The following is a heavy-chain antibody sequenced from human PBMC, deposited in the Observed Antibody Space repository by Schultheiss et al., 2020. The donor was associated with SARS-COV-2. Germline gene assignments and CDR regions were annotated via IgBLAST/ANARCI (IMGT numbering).Heavy chain of an antibody. Sequence: GGSLRLSCAASGFTFSSYSMNWVRQAPGKGLEWVSSISSSSSYIYYADSVKGRFTISRDNVKNSLYLQMNSLRAEDTAVYYCARAVRVPAATYYYYYYMDVWGKGTTVTVSS. CDR3: ARAVRVPAATYYYYYYMDV. D-gene: IGHD2-2*01. CDR1: GFTFSSYS. J-gene: IGHJ6*03. CDR2: ISSSSSYI. V-gene: IGHV3-21*01.